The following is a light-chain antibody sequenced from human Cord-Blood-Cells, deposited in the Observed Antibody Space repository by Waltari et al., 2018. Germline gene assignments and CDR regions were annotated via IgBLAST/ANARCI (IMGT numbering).Light chain of an antibody. V-gene: IGLV3-21*04. CDR2: YDS. J-gene: IGLJ2*01. CDR1: NIGSKS. CDR3: QVWDSSSDHVV. Sequence: SYVLPHPPSGSVAPGKTARIPCGGNNIGSKSGHGYQQKPGQAPVLVIYYDSDRPSGIPERFSGSNSGNTATLTISRVEAGDEADYYCQVWDSSSDHVVFGGGTKLTVL.